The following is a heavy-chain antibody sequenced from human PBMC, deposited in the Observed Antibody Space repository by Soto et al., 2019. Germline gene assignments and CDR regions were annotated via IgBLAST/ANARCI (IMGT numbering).Heavy chain of an antibody. CDR2: ISGSGGST. CDR1: GFTFSSYA. D-gene: IGHD6-19*01. J-gene: IGHJ6*03. Sequence: GESLKISCAASGFTFSSYAMSWVRQAPGKGLEWVSAISGSGGSTYYADSVKGRFTISRDNSKNTLYLQMNSLRAEDTAVYYCAKVSRWLVTRYYYMDVWGKGTTVTVSS. CDR3: AKVSRWLVTRYYYMDV. V-gene: IGHV3-23*01.